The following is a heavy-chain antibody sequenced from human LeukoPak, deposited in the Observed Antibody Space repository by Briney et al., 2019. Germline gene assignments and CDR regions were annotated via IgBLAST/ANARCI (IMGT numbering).Heavy chain of an antibody. CDR3: ARLRGYCSSTSCYVAFDI. D-gene: IGHD2-2*01. V-gene: IGHV3-74*01. Sequence: PGGSLRLSCAAPGFTFSSYWMHWVRQAPGKGLVWVSRSNSDGSSTSCADSVKGRFTISRDNAKNSLYLQMNSLRAEDTAVYYCARLRGYCSSTSCYVAFDIWGQGTMVTVSS. J-gene: IGHJ3*02. CDR2: SNSDGSST. CDR1: GFTFSSYW.